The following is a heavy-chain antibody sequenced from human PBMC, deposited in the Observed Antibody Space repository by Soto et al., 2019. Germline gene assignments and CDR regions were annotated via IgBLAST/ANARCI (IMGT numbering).Heavy chain of an antibody. CDR2: ISSSGSTI. Sequence: EVQLVESGGGLVQPGGSLRLSCAASGFTFSSYNMNWVRQAPGKRLEWVSYISSSGSTIYYADSVKGRFTISRDNAKNSLYLQMNSLRAEDTAVYYCARVAYYYDSSGYFYWGQGTLVTVSS. J-gene: IGHJ4*02. CDR1: GFTFSSYN. V-gene: IGHV3-48*01. CDR3: ARVAYYYDSSGYFY. D-gene: IGHD3-22*01.